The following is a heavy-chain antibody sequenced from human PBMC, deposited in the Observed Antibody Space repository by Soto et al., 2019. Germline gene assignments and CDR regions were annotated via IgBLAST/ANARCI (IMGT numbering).Heavy chain of an antibody. D-gene: IGHD4-17*01. Sequence: GWSLRLSGASSGFSFSGYSMNWVGHPPGKGLEWVASISSGSAHIYYADSVKGRFTVSRDNAQKSVYLQLNSLRAEDTAVYYCARGFKSDHTVTADLWGQGTLVTVSS. CDR1: GFSFSGYS. CDR2: ISSGSAHI. J-gene: IGHJ5*02. V-gene: IGHV3-21*01. CDR3: ARGFKSDHTVTADL.